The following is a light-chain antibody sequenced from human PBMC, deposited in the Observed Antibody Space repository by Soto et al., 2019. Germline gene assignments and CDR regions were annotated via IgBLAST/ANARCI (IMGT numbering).Light chain of an antibody. V-gene: IGKV3-20*01. CDR2: AAS. Sequence: EIGLTQSPGTLSLSPGERATLSCRASQSVTSNYLAWYQLKPGQAPRLLLYAASNTATGIPDRFSGSGSGTDVTLSISRLEPEDFAVYYCQQYGSTPSITFGQGTRLEIK. CDR3: QQYGSTPSIT. J-gene: IGKJ5*01. CDR1: QSVTSNY.